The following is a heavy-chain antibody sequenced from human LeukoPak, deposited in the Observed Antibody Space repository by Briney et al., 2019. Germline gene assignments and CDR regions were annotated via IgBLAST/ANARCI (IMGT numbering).Heavy chain of an antibody. CDR3: ARDLGIAAAGDNNWFDP. CDR1: GGSISSSNYY. V-gene: IGHV4-39*07. J-gene: IGHJ5*02. Sequence: SETLSLTCTVSGGSISSSNYYWGWIRQPPGKGLEWIGSIYHSGSTYYNPSLKSRVTISVDTSKNQFSLKLSSVTAADTAVYYCARDLGIAAAGDNNWFDPWGQGTLVTVSS. CDR2: IYHSGST. D-gene: IGHD6-13*01.